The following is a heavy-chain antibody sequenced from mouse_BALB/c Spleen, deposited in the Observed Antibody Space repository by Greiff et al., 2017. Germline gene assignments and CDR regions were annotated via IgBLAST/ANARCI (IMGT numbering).Heavy chain of an antibody. D-gene: IGHD2-4*01. CDR1: GYTFTSYW. J-gene: IGHJ3*01. CDR3: ARGASNYDPFAY. V-gene: IGHV1-7*01. CDR2: INPSTGYT. Sequence: VQVVESGAELAKPGASVKMSCKASGYTFTSYWMHWVKQRPGQGLEWIGYINPSTGYTEYNQKFKDKATLTADKSSSTAYMQLSSLTSEDSAVYYCARGASNYDPFAYWGQGTLVTVSA.